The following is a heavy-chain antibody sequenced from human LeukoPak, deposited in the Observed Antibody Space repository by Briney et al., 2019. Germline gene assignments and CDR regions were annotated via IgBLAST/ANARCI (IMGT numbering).Heavy chain of an antibody. CDR3: ARLGGYHNPPDY. CDR2: IHHSGST. V-gene: IGHV4-39*01. CDR1: GGSISSPTYY. J-gene: IGHJ4*02. Sequence: SETLSLTCTVSGGSISSPTYYWAWIRQPPGQELEWIKTIHHSGSTYDNPSLKSRFTMSVDTSKNQFFLNLSSVTAADTAVYYCARLGGYHNPPDYWGQGTLVTVSS. D-gene: IGHD3-16*02.